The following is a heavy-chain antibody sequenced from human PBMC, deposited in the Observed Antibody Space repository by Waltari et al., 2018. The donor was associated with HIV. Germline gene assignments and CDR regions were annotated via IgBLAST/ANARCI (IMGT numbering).Heavy chain of an antibody. CDR1: GGSIKSSKW. V-gene: IGHV4-4*01. CDR3: ARVRDYGDYGHYDF. CDR2: IHHSGNV. Sequence: QVQLQESGPGLVRPSAPLFLTCGVTGGSIKSSKWWSWVRQPPGKGLEWIGEIHHSGNVNYNLSLKIRVTFAVDRSKNHFSLDLTAVTTADTATYCCARVRDYGDYGHYDFWGRGTLVVVSP. D-gene: IGHD4-17*01. J-gene: IGHJ4*02.